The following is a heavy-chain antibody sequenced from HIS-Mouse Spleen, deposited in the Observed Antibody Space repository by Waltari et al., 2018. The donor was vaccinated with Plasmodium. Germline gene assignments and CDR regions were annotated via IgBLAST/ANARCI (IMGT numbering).Heavy chain of an antibody. CDR1: GGSFSGYY. CDR2: INHSGST. CDR3: ARGPGYSSGWYYFDY. D-gene: IGHD6-19*01. Sequence: QVQLQQWGAGLLKPSETLSLTCAVYGGSFSGYYWSWIRQPPGQGLEWIGEINHSGSTNYNPSLKSLVTISVDTSKNQFSLKLSSVTAADTAVYYCARGPGYSSGWYYFDYWGQGTLVTVSS. J-gene: IGHJ4*02. V-gene: IGHV4-34*01.